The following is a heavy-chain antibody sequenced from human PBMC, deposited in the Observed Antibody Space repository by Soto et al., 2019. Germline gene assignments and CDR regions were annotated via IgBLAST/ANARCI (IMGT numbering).Heavy chain of an antibody. V-gene: IGHV1-18*01. Sequence: QVHLVQSGAEVKKPGASVKVSCKGSGYTFTSYGITWVRQAPGQGLEWMGWISAHNGNTDYAQRLQGRVTVTRDTSTSLASRELWSLCADVTDLVDCGRGRYGDNWGQ. CDR3: GRGRYGDN. CDR1: GYTFTSYG. J-gene: IGHJ4*02. CDR2: ISAHNGNT. D-gene: IGHD1-1*01.